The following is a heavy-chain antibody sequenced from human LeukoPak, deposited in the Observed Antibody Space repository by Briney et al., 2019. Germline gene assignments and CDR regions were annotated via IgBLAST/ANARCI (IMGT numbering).Heavy chain of an antibody. CDR3: ARSKAAAGRNYYYYYMDV. CDR2: IIPIFGTA. J-gene: IGHJ6*03. D-gene: IGHD6-13*01. CDR1: GGTFSSYA. Sequence: SVKVSCKASGGTFSSYAISWVRQAPGQGLEWMGGIIPIFGTANYAQKFQGRVTITADKSTSTAYMELSSLRSEDTAVYYCARSKAAAGRNYYYYYMDVWGKGTTVTVSS. V-gene: IGHV1-69*06.